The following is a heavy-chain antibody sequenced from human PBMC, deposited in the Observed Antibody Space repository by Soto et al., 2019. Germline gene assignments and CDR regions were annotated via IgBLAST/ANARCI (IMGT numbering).Heavy chain of an antibody. J-gene: IGHJ6*02. CDR2: IYNTGST. Sequence: SETLSLTCTVSGGSVSSGSHYWSWIRQPPGKGLEWVGYIYNTGSTNYNPSLKSRVNISVDMSKNQFSLKLRSVTTADTAVYYCARNILHSSSSVYYYYGMDVWGRGTTVTVSS. CDR1: GGSVSSGSHY. CDR3: ARNILHSSSSVYYYYGMDV. V-gene: IGHV4-61*01. D-gene: IGHD6-6*01.